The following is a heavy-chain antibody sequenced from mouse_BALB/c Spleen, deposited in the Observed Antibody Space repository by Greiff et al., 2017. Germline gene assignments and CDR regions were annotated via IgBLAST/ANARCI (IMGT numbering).Heavy chain of an antibody. CDR3: ARSPGYGSSYYAMDY. Sequence: VQLQQSAAELARPGASVKMSCKASGYTFTSYTMHWVKQRPGQGLEWIGYINPSSGYTEYNQKFKDKTTLTADKSSSTAYMQLSSLTSEDSAVYYCARSPGYGSSYYAMDYWGQGTSVTVSS. J-gene: IGHJ4*01. V-gene: IGHV1-4*02. CDR2: INPSSGYT. CDR1: GYTFTSYT. D-gene: IGHD1-1*01.